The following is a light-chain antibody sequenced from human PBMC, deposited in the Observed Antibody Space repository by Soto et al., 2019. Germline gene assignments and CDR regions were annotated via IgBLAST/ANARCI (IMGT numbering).Light chain of an antibody. Sequence: ENESTQSPCTLSLSPGERATLSCSASQSVSSNYLAWYQQKPGQAPRLLIYGASSRATGIPARFSGSGSGTEFTLTISSLQSEDFAVYYCQQYNNWPPSITFGQGTRLEIK. V-gene: IGKV3D-15*01. J-gene: IGKJ5*01. CDR1: QSVSSN. CDR2: GAS. CDR3: QQYNNWPPSIT.